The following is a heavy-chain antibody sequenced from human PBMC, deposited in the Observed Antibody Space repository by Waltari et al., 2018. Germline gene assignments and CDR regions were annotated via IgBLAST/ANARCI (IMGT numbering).Heavy chain of an antibody. CDR1: GGSISSYY. D-gene: IGHD5-18*01. CDR3: ARGDSYGYYYYYMDV. CDR2: IYYSGST. Sequence: QVQLQESGPGLVKPSETLSLTCTVSGGSISSYYWSWIRQPPGKGLEWIGYIYYSGSTNYNPARKSRVTISVDTSKNQFSLKLSSVTAADTAVYYCARGDSYGYYYYYMDVWGKGTTVTVSS. V-gene: IGHV4-59*01. J-gene: IGHJ6*03.